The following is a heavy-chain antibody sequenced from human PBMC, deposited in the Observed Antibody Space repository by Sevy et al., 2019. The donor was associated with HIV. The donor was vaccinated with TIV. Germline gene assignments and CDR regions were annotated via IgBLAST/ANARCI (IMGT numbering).Heavy chain of an antibody. V-gene: IGHV1-18*04. CDR2: ISTYNGNT. CDR3: ARATGMAVAGTGRYFDF. Sequence: VSVKVSCKISGYKVDMYGIAWVRQAPGQGLEWMGWISTYNGNTNYAQNFQGGVTMTTDTSTSVVYMELGGLRPDDTAVYYCARATGMAVAGTGRYFDFWGQGTLVTVSS. J-gene: IGHJ4*01. D-gene: IGHD6-19*01. CDR1: GYKVDMYG.